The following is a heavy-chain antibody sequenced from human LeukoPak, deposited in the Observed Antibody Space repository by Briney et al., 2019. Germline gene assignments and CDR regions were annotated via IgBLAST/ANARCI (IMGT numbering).Heavy chain of an antibody. CDR3: ASTNDFGDYVGA. CDR1: GGAVSSGGFS. J-gene: IGHJ5*02. D-gene: IGHD4-17*01. V-gene: IGHV4-30-2*01. Sequence: SETLSLPCAVSGGAVSSGGFSWSWIRQPPGKGLEWIGYMYHGGSTYYNPSLESRLTMSVDRSKNQFSLKLSFVTAADTAVYYCASTNDFGDYVGAWGQGTLVTVSS. CDR2: MYHGGST.